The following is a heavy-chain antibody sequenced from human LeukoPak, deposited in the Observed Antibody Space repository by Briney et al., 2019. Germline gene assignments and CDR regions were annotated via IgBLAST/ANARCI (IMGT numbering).Heavy chain of an antibody. Sequence: GGSLRLSCAASGFIFNNHEMSWVRQDPGKGLEWVSVINSSGGGIYYADSVKGRFTISRDNFKDTLYLQMNSLKAEDTAVYYCAKDSHFDYWGQGTLVTVSS. CDR3: AKDSHFDY. J-gene: IGHJ4*02. CDR1: GFIFNNHE. V-gene: IGHV3-23*01. CDR2: INSSGGGI.